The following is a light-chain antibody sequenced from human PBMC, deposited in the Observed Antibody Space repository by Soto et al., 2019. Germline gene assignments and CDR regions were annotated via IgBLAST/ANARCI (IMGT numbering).Light chain of an antibody. CDR1: SSNIGSNT. J-gene: IGLJ1*01. V-gene: IGLV1-44*01. CDR2: NDN. CDR3: AAWDASLNGYV. Sequence: QSVLTQPPSASGTPGQRVTISCSGSSSNIGSNTVNWYQQLPGTAPKLLIYNDNQRPSGVPDRFSGSKSGTSDSLAISGLQSGDEADYACAAWDASLNGYVFGTGTKLTVL.